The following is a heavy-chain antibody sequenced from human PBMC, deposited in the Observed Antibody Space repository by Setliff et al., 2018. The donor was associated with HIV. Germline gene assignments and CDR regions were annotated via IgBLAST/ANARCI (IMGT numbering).Heavy chain of an antibody. Sequence: GASVKVSCKASGYTFTNYYLHWVRQAPGQGLEWMGWINPNSGGTNYDGTNYAQKFQGRVTMTRDTSIITAYMELSSLRYDDTAVYYCARGSAYWDFDYWGQGTLVTVSS. CDR3: ARGSAYWDFDY. CDR1: GYTFTNYY. J-gene: IGHJ4*02. V-gene: IGHV1-2*02. D-gene: IGHD2-8*02. CDR2: INPNSGGTNYDGT.